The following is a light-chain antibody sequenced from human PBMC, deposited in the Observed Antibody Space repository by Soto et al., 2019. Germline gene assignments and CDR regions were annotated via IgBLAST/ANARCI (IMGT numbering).Light chain of an antibody. CDR1: SSDLGAYNF. Sequence: QSALTQPASVSGSPGQSITISCTGSSSDLGAYNFVSWYQHHPGKAPKLMIYEVSNRPSGVSNRFSGSKSGNTASLTISGLQADDEADYYCGSYTSSSTLVFGGGTKVTVL. CDR2: EVS. V-gene: IGLV2-14*01. J-gene: IGLJ2*01. CDR3: GSYTSSSTLV.